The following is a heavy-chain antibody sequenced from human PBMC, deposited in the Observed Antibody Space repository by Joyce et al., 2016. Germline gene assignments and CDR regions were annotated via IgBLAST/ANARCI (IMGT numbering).Heavy chain of an antibody. D-gene: IGHD3-22*01. CDR2: IYYSGRT. J-gene: IGHJ4*02. V-gene: IGHV4-39*07. CDR1: GVSISSSSDY. CDR3: ARDTYYYGSSGFDY. Sequence: QVQLQESGPGLVKPSETLSLTCTVSGVSISSSSDYWGGIRQPPGKGLEWIGSIYYSGRTYYNPTLKSRVTISVDTSNNHFSLKRNAVTAADTAVYYCARDTYYYGSSGFDYWGQGTLVTVSS.